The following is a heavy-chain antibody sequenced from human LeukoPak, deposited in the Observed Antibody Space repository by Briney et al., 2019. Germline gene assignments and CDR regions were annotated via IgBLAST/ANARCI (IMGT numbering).Heavy chain of an antibody. CDR1: GGSISSGGYY. Sequence: SETLSLTCTVSGGSISSGGYYWSWIRQPPGKGLEWIGYIYDSGSTNYNPSLKSRVTISVDTSKNQFSLKLSSVTAADTAVYYCARRIYDSSGYPLFDYWGQGTLVTVSS. CDR2: IYDSGST. V-gene: IGHV4-61*08. J-gene: IGHJ4*02. CDR3: ARRIYDSSGYPLFDY. D-gene: IGHD3-22*01.